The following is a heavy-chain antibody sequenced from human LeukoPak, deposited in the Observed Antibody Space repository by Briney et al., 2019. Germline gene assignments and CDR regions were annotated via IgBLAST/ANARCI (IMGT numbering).Heavy chain of an antibody. D-gene: IGHD3-9*01. CDR1: GFTFTNYA. CDR3: AKGYYFDILSGYSSLDS. CDR2: LSGSGNDT. V-gene: IGHV3-23*01. Sequence: GGSLRLSCAASGFTFTNYAMSWVRQAPGKGLEWVSGLSGSGNDTYYADSVKGRFTISRDDSKNTLYLQMNSLRAEDTAAYYCAKGYYFDILSGYSSLDSWGQGTLVTVSS. J-gene: IGHJ4*02.